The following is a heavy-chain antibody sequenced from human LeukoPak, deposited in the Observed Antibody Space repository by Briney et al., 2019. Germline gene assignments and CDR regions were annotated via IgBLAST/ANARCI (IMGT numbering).Heavy chain of an antibody. J-gene: IGHJ4*02. D-gene: IGHD2-15*01. Sequence: PGGSLRLSCAASGFTFSSYGMHWVRQAPGKGLEWVAVIWYDGSNKYYADSVKGRFTISRDNSKNTLYLQMNSLRAEDTAVYYCERDYCSGGSCYSDYWGQGTLVTVSS. V-gene: IGHV3-33*01. CDR2: IWYDGSNK. CDR3: ERDYCSGGSCYSDY. CDR1: GFTFSSYG.